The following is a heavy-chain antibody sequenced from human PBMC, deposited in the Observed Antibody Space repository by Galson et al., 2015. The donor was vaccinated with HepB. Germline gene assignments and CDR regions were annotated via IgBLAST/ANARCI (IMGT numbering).Heavy chain of an antibody. CDR1: GYTFTSYA. D-gene: IGHD2-2*01. CDR2: INAGNGNT. CDR3: AFPFTSPVERKTAPGSRHYYYGMDV. V-gene: IGHV1-3*01. Sequence: SVKVSCKASGYTFTSYAMHWVRQAPGQRLEWMGWINAGNGNTKYSQKFQGRVTITRDTSASTAYMELSSLRSEDTAVYYCAFPFTSPVERKTAPGSRHYYYGMDVWGQGTTVTVSS. J-gene: IGHJ6*02.